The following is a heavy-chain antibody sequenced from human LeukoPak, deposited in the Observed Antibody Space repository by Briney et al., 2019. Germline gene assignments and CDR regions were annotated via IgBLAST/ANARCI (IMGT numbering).Heavy chain of an antibody. CDR3: ARAREFDY. J-gene: IGHJ4*02. CDR1: GFTFSSYA. V-gene: IGHV3-30-3*01. Sequence: PGGSLRLSCAASGFTFSSYAMHWVRQAPGKGLEWVAVISYDGSNKYYADSVKGRFTISRDNSKNTLYLQMSSLRAEDTAVYYCARAREFDYWGQGTLVTVSS. CDR2: ISYDGSNK.